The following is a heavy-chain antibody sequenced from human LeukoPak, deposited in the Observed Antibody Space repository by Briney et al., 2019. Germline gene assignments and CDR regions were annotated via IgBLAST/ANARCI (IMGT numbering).Heavy chain of an antibody. CDR1: GGSISSYY. CDR2: IYYSRST. V-gene: IGHV4-59*01. CDR3: APYSSAGWFDP. D-gene: IGHD6-19*01. Sequence: SETLSLTCTVSGGSISSYYWSWIRQPPGKGLEWIGYIYYSRSTNYNPSLKSRVTISVDTSKNQFSLKLSSVTAADTAVYYCAPYSSAGWFDPWGQGTLVTVSS. J-gene: IGHJ5*02.